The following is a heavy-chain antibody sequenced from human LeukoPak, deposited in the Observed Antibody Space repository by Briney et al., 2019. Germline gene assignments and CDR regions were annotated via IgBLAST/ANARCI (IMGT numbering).Heavy chain of an antibody. V-gene: IGHV4-59*01. D-gene: IGHD6-19*01. CDR2: IYYSGST. J-gene: IGHJ4*02. CDR1: GGSISSYY. Sequence: SETLSLTCTVSGGSISSYYWSWIRQPPGKGLEWIGYIYYSGSTNYNPSLKSRVTISVDTSKNQFSLKLSSVAAADTAVYYCARASPSGWYYDYWGQGTLVTVSS. CDR3: ARASPSGWYYDY.